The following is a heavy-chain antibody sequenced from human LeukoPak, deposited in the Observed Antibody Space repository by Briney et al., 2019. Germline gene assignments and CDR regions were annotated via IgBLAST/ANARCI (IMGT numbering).Heavy chain of an antibody. CDR2: INHSGST. Sequence: PSETLSLTCAVYGGSFSGYYWSWIRQPPGKGLEWIGEINHSGSTNYNPSLKSRVTISVDTSKNQFSLKLSSVTAADTAVYYCARGPPTVDCSSTSCYRRYFDYWGQGTLVTVS. CDR3: ARGPPTVDCSSTSCYRRYFDY. D-gene: IGHD2-2*02. J-gene: IGHJ4*02. V-gene: IGHV4-34*01. CDR1: GGSFSGYY.